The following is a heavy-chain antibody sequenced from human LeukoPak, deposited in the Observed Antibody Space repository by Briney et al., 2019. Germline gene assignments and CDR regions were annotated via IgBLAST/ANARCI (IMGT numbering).Heavy chain of an antibody. CDR2: IYYSGIT. CDR3: ASAIGTTSSGSYPY. D-gene: IGHD3-22*01. Sequence: SETLSLTCSVSGGPISSYYRSWIGQPPGKGLEWIGYIYYSGITNYNPSLKSRVTISVDTYKNQFSLILIAVTDADTALYLCASAIGTTSSGSYPYWGQGTLVTVSS. V-gene: IGHV4-59*08. CDR1: GGPISSYY. J-gene: IGHJ4*02.